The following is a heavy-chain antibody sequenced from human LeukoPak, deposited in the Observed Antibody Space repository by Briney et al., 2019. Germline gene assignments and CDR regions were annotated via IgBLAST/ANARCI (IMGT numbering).Heavy chain of an antibody. D-gene: IGHD4-17*01. V-gene: IGHV4-38-2*02. Sequence: SETLSLTCTVSGYSISSGYYWGWIRQPPGKGLEWIGSIYHSGSTNYNPSLKSRVTISVDTSKNQFSLKLSSVTAADTAVYYCARLVYRYGDYSSWGQGTLVTVSS. CDR3: ARLVYRYGDYSS. J-gene: IGHJ5*02. CDR1: GYSISSGYY. CDR2: IYHSGST.